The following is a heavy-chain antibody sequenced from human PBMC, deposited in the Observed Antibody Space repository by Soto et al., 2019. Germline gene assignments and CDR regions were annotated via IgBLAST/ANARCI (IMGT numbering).Heavy chain of an antibody. CDR1: GFSFSSTT. Sequence: GGSLRLSCETSGFSFSSTTMNWVRQAPGKGLEWVSTVNPEGNTFYTDVAKGRFTISRDNSKNTVHLQMNSLRAEDTALYYCVKGVAGRLVDYWGQGTLVTVSS. CDR3: VKGVAGRLVDY. D-gene: IGHD6-19*01. J-gene: IGHJ4*02. CDR2: VNPEGNT. V-gene: IGHV3-23*01.